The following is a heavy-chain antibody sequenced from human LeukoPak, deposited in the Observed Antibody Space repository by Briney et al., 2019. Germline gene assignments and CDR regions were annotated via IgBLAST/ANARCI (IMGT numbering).Heavy chain of an antibody. CDR2: IIPIFGTA. D-gene: IGHD5-18*01. J-gene: IGHJ6*04. V-gene: IGHV1-69*06. Sequence: ASVKVSCKASGGTFSSYAISWVRQAPGQGLDWMGGIIPIFGTANYAQKFQGRVTITADKSTSTAYMELSSLRSEDTAVYYCARSPVRGYSYQNYYGMDVWGKGTTVTVSS. CDR1: GGTFSSYA. CDR3: ARSPVRGYSYQNYYGMDV.